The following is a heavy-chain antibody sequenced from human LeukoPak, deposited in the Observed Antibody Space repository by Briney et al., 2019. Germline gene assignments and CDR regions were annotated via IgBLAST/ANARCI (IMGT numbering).Heavy chain of an antibody. CDR3: ARDGLVAWGTRLGYFDY. J-gene: IGHJ4*02. D-gene: IGHD3-16*01. Sequence: GGSLRLSCAASGFTVSSNYMSWVRQAPGKGLEWVSVIYSGGSIYYADSVKGRFTISRDNSKNTLYLQMNSLRAEDTAVYYCARDGLVAWGTRLGYFDYWGQGTLVTVSS. V-gene: IGHV3-66*01. CDR2: IYSGGSI. CDR1: GFTVSSNY.